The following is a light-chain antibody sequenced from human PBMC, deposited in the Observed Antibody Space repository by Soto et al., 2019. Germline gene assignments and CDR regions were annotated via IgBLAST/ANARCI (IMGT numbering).Light chain of an antibody. Sequence: EIVLAQSPATLSLSPGQSATLSCRASQSVTNYLTWYQQKPGQAPRLLIYEASNRATGIPARFSGSGSGTDFTLTISNLEPEDFAVYYCQQRTYWPWTFGQGTKVDI. J-gene: IGKJ1*01. CDR1: QSVTNY. V-gene: IGKV3-11*01. CDR3: QQRTYWPWT. CDR2: EAS.